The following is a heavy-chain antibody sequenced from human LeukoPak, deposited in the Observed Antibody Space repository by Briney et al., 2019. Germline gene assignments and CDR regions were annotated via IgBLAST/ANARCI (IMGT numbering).Heavy chain of an antibody. D-gene: IGHD6-6*01. J-gene: IGHJ6*03. CDR3: ARVASSIAPHRGYYFYYYMDV. CDR1: GGSISSYY. CDR2: ISYSVST. V-gene: IGHV4-59*13. Sequence: SETLSLTCTVSGGSISSYYWSWIRQPPGKGLEWVGYISYSVSTNYNPSLKSRVTISVDTSKNQFSLKLRSVTAADTAVYYCARVASSIAPHRGYYFYYYMDVWGKGTPVTVSS.